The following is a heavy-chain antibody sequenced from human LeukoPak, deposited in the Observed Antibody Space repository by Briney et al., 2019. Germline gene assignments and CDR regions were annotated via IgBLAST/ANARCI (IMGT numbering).Heavy chain of an antibody. CDR2: ITNDGSST. D-gene: IGHD1-14*01. Sequence: GGSLRLSCAASGLTFSSHWMHWVRHAPGKGLVWVSRITNDGSSTTYADSVKGRFTISRDNAKNMLYLQVNSLRAEDTAVCYCATQQGGNPAYWGQGTLVTVSS. CDR3: ATQQGGNPAY. V-gene: IGHV3-74*01. CDR1: GLTFSSHW. J-gene: IGHJ4*02.